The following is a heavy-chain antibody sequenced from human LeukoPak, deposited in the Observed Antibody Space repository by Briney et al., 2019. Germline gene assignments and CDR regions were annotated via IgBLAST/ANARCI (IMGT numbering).Heavy chain of an antibody. CDR1: GYTFTGYY. CDR2: INPNSGGA. J-gene: IGHJ4*02. D-gene: IGHD3-3*01. CDR3: ARDGDTIFGVVIMGPHFDY. V-gene: IGHV1-2*02. Sequence: ASVKVSCKAPGYTFTGYYMHWVRQAPGQGLEWMGWINPNSGGANYAQKFQGRVTMTRDTSISTAYMELSRLRSDDTAVYYCARDGDTIFGVVIMGPHFDYWGQGTLVTVSS.